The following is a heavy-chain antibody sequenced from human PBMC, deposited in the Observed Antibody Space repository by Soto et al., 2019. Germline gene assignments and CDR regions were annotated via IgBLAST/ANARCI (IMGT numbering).Heavy chain of an antibody. V-gene: IGHV4-59*11. D-gene: IGHD6-19*01. CDR3: ARIGSSGLHQLSYFDP. J-gene: IGHJ4*01. CDR1: GASIRSHS. Sequence: QVQLQESGPGLVKPSETLSLTCTVSGASIRSHSWSWIRQSPGKGLEWIGYMSNRGSTYSNPSLKRRLTISTAASQTQFSLNLISVPSADTAVFYCARIGSSGLHQLSYFDPWGQGTLVTVSS. CDR2: MSNRGST.